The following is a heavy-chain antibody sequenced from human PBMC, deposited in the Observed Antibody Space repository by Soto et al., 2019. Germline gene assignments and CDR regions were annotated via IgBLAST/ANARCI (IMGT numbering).Heavy chain of an antibody. V-gene: IGHV4-59*01. J-gene: IGHJ4*02. CDR2: IYYSGST. CDR1: GGSISSYY. Sequence: SETLSLTCTVSGGSISSYYWSWIRQRPGKGLEWVGYIYYSGSTNYNPSLKSRVTISVDTSKNQFSLKLSSVTAADTAVYYCASGYYDYVWGSYRPFDYWGQGTLVTVSS. D-gene: IGHD3-16*02. CDR3: ASGYYDYVWGSYRPFDY.